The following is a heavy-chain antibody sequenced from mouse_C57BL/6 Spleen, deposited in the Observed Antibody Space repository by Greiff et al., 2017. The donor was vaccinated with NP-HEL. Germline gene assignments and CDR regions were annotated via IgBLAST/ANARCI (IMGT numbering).Heavy chain of an antibody. J-gene: IGHJ2*01. CDR3: ARLRYFDY. CDR2: IRNKANGYTT. V-gene: IGHV7-3*01. CDR1: GFTSTDYY. Sequence: EVKLMESGGGLVQPGGSLSLSCAASGFTSTDYYMSWVRQPPGKALEWLGFIRNKANGYTTEYSASVKGRFTISRDNSQSILYLQMNALRAEDSATYYCARLRYFDYWGQGTTLTVSS.